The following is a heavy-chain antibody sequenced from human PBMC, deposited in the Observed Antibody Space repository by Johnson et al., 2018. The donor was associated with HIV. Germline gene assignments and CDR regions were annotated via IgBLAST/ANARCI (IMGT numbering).Heavy chain of an antibody. Sequence: VQLVESGGGLVQPGGSLRLSCAASGLTVSTNYMSWVRQAPGKGLEWVSVIYSGGSTYYADSVKGRFSISRDHPKNSLYLQMNSLRAEDTALYYCTKEALYYYDSSGYRHCGGGHAFDSWGQGTLVTVSS. CDR1: GLTVSTNY. D-gene: IGHD3-22*01. CDR2: IYSGGST. J-gene: IGHJ3*02. V-gene: IGHV3-66*01. CDR3: TKEALYYYDSSGYRHCGGGHAFDS.